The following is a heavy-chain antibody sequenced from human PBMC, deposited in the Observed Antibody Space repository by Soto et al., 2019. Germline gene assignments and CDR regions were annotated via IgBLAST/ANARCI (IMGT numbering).Heavy chain of an antibody. V-gene: IGHV3-48*02. CDR2: ISSSSSTI. CDR1: GFAFSSYS. J-gene: IGHJ5*02. D-gene: IGHD6-19*01. CDR3: ARDKDSSGWYNWFDP. Sequence: SGGSLRLSCAASGFAFSSYSMNWVRQAPGKGLEWVSYISSSSSTIYYADSVKGRFTISRDNAKNSLYLQMNSLRDEDTAVYYCARDKDSSGWYNWFDPWGQGTLVTVSS.